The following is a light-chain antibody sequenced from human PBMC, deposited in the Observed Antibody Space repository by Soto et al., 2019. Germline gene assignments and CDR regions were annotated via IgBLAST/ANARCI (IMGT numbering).Light chain of an antibody. CDR1: QSISSW. CDR2: KAS. J-gene: IGKJ5*01. CDR3: QQSYSTLT. Sequence: DIQMTQSPSTLSASVGDRVTITCRASQSISSWLAWYQQKPGKAPKLLIYKASSLESGVPSRFSGSGSGTDFTLTISSLQPEDFATYYCQQSYSTLTSGQGTRLEIK. V-gene: IGKV1-5*03.